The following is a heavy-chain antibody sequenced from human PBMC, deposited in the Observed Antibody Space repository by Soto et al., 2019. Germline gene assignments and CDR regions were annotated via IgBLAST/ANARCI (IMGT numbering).Heavy chain of an antibody. D-gene: IGHD2-8*01. Sequence: HPGGSLRLSCAASGIAFSTYAMSLVRQTPGRGLEWVSIISGSGDNTFYADFAKGRLTISRDNSKNTLYLQMSSLRAEDTAVYYCAKGLHSWSSAGNYWGQGTLVTVSS. CDR2: ISGSGDNT. V-gene: IGHV3-23*01. CDR1: GIAFSTYA. J-gene: IGHJ4*02. CDR3: AKGLHSWSSAGNY.